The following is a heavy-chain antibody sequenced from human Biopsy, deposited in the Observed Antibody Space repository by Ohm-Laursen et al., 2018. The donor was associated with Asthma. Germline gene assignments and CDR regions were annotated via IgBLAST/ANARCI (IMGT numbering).Heavy chain of an antibody. V-gene: IGHV4-39*01. CDR2: IYYSGTT. CDR1: GGYMRSGNYY. D-gene: IGHD6-13*01. CDR3: VRGSSSWHHGPLHYYYGLDV. Sequence: SDTLSLTCRLSSGSGGYMRSGNYYWGWIRQPPGKGLEWIGSIYYSGTTYYNPSLESRVTVSADTSKNQFSLKLTSVTAADTAVYYCVRGSSSWHHGPLHYYYGLDVWGQGTTATVSS. J-gene: IGHJ6*02.